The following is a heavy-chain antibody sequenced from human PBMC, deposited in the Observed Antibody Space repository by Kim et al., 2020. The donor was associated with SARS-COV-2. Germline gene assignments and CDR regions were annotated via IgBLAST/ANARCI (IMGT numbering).Heavy chain of an antibody. Sequence: GGSLRLSCAASGFTFSSYDMSWVRQAPGKGLEWVSTFSYSGGSTFYTDSVKGRFTISRDNSKNTLSLQMNSLRADDTAVYYCAKRGSRVGFDSWGQGTL. D-gene: IGHD2-2*01. CDR2: FSYSGGST. V-gene: IGHV3-23*01. CDR3: AKRGSRVGFDS. CDR1: GFTFSSYD. J-gene: IGHJ4*02.